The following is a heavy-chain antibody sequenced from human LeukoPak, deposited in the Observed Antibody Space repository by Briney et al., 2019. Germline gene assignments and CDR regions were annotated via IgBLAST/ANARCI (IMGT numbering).Heavy chain of an antibody. CDR2: ISAYNGNT. V-gene: IGHV1-18*01. J-gene: IGHJ4*02. CDR1: GYTFTSYG. D-gene: IGHD2-15*01. CDR3: ARDIVVVVAASPGY. Sequence: ASVKVSCKASGYTFTSYGISWVRQAPGQGLEWMGWISAYNGNTNYAQKLQGRVTMTTDTSTSTVYMELRSLRSDDTAVYYCARDIVVVVAASPGYWGQGTLVTVSS.